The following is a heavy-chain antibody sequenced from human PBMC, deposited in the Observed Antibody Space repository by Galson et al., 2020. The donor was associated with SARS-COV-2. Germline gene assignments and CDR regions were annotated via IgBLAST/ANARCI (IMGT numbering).Heavy chain of an antibody. CDR2: ISWNSGSI. CDR3: ASSGFEEGSYSDYYGMDV. CDR1: GFTFDDYA. D-gene: IGHD3-10*01. V-gene: IGHV3-9*01. Sequence: GGSLRLSCAASGFTFDDYAMHWVRQAPGKGLEWVSGISWNSGSIGYADSVKGRFTISRDNAKNSLYLQMNSLRAEDTALYYCASSGFEEGSYSDYYGMDVWGQGTTVTVSS. J-gene: IGHJ6*02.